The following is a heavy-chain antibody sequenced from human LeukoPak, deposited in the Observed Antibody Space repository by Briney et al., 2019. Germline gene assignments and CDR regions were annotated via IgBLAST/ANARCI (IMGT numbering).Heavy chain of an antibody. D-gene: IGHD3-10*01. CDR2: MNPNSGNT. V-gene: IGHV1-8*03. Sequence: ASVKVSCKASGYTFTSYGISWVRQAPGQGLEWMGWMNPNSGNTGYAQKFQGRVTITRNTSISTAYMELSSLRSEDTAVYYCARSLMVRGVIGMGYWGQGTLVTVSS. J-gene: IGHJ4*02. CDR3: ARSLMVRGVIGMGY. CDR1: GYTFTSYG.